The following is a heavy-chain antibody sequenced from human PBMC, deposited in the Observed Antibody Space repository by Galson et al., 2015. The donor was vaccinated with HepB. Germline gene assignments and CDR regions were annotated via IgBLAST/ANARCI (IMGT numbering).Heavy chain of an antibody. V-gene: IGHV3-7*03. CDR3: ARTPKYPFLRYMDV. CDR2: IKQDGSEK. Sequence: SLRLSCAASGFTFSSYWMSWVRQAPGKGLEWVANIKQDGSEKYYVDSVKGRFTISRDNAKNSLYLQMNSLRAEDTAVYYCARTPKYPFLRYMDVWGQGTTVTVSS. D-gene: IGHD3-9*01. CDR1: GFTFSSYW. J-gene: IGHJ6*02.